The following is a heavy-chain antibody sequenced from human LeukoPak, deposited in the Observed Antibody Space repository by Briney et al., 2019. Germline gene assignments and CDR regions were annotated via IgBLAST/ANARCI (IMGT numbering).Heavy chain of an antibody. CDR1: GFTVSSNS. Sequence: GGSLRLSCTVSGFTVSSNSMSWVRQAPGKGLEWVSFIFSSTHYSDSVKGRFTISRDNSKNSLYLQMNSLRAEDTALYYCARNGRPIVVEWYFDLWGRGTLVTVSS. CDR3: ARNGRPIVVEWYFDL. V-gene: IGHV3-53*01. CDR2: IFSST. J-gene: IGHJ2*01. D-gene: IGHD3-22*01.